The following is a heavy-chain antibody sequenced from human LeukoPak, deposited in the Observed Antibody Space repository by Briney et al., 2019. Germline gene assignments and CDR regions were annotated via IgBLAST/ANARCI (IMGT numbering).Heavy chain of an antibody. V-gene: IGHV4-4*07. Sequence: SETLSLTCTVSVDSISSYYWSCIRQPAEKGLEWIGRIYSSAYSNYDPSLKSRVTMSVDTSKNQFSLKLSSVTAADTGVYYCARAGGVLGVTDPFDYWGQGTLVTVSS. CDR3: ARAGGVLGVTDPFDY. D-gene: IGHD1-26*01. CDR1: VDSISSYY. CDR2: IYSSAYS. J-gene: IGHJ4*02.